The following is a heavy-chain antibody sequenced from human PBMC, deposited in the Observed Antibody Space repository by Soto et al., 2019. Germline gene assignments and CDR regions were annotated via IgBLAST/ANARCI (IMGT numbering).Heavy chain of an antibody. V-gene: IGHV3-23*01. Sequence: EVQLFESGGGLVQPGGSLRLSCAASGFTFSGFAMNWVRQPPGKGLEWVSSVDYTGSYTFYAASVKGRFTISRDNSKNMVYLELNSLRAEYTAVYYCAKRSGGFSEFDYWGQGTLVIVSS. J-gene: IGHJ4*02. CDR2: VDYTGSYT. CDR3: AKRSGGFSEFDY. D-gene: IGHD5-12*01. CDR1: GFTFSGFA.